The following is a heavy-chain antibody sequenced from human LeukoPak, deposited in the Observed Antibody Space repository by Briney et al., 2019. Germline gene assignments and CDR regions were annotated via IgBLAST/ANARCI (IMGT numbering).Heavy chain of an antibody. D-gene: IGHD3-10*01. Sequence: PGGSLRLSCAASGFTFSSYAMSWVRQAPGKGLEWVSAISSSGGRTYNADSVKGRFTISRDNSKNTLYLQMNSLRAEDTAVYYCARGVMYGSGSYYNVPTLDYWGQGTLVTVSS. CDR1: GFTFSSYA. V-gene: IGHV3-23*01. CDR3: ARGVMYGSGSYYNVPTLDY. CDR2: ISSSGGRT. J-gene: IGHJ4*02.